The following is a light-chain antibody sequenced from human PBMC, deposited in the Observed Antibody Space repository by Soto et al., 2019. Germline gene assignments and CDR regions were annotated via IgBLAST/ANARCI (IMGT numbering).Light chain of an antibody. CDR1: QSISSY. J-gene: IGKJ1*01. V-gene: IGKV1-39*01. CDR3: QQSYSTPT. Sequence: DIQMTQSPSSLSASVGDRVTITCRASQSISSYLNWYQQKPGKAPKLLTYAASSLQGGVPSRFSGSGSGTDFTLTISSLQPEDFATYYCQQSYSTPTFGQGTKVEIK. CDR2: AAS.